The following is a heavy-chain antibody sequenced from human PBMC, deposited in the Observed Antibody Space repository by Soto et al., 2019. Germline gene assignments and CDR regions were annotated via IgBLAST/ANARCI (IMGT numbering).Heavy chain of an antibody. D-gene: IGHD2-15*01. CDR1: GFTFSSYG. V-gene: IGHV3-33*01. Sequence: LRLSCAASGFTFSSYGMHWARQAPGKGLEWVAVIWYDGSNKYYADSVKGRFTISRDNSKNTLYLQMNSLRAEDTAVYYCARGVPGYCGLRHVYYLGPGTL. CDR2: IWYDGSNK. CDR3: ARGVPGYCGLRHVYY. J-gene: IGHJ4*02.